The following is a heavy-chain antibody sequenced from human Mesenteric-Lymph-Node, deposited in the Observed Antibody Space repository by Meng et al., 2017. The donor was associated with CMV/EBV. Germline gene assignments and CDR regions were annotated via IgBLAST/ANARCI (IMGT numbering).Heavy chain of an antibody. D-gene: IGHD2-2*01. CDR2: VDPEDGET. CDR3: ATTPSPYCSSTSCPPHDY. V-gene: IGHV1-69-2*01. Sequence: TFTDYHMHWVQQAPGKGLEWMGLVDPEDGETIYAEKFQGRVTITADTSTDTAYMELSSLRSEDTAVYYCATTPSPYCSSTSCPPHDYWGQGTLVTAPQ. J-gene: IGHJ4*02. CDR1: TFTDYH.